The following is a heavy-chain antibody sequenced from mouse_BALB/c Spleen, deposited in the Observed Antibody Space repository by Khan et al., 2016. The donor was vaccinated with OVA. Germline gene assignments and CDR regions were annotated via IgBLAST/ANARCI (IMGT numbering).Heavy chain of an antibody. CDR2: INPSTGYN. V-gene: IGHV1-7*01. D-gene: IGHD1-1*01. Sequence: QVQLQQSGAELAKPGASVKMSCKASGYSFVNYWIHWIKQRPGQGLEWIGYINPSTGYNEYNQQFREKATLTADTYSSTAYMQLSSLTSEESAVDRCKRLGNSYGSTFVCWSRGSTRTVSS. CDR3: KRLGNSYGSTFVC. J-gene: IGHJ2*01. CDR1: GYSFVNYW.